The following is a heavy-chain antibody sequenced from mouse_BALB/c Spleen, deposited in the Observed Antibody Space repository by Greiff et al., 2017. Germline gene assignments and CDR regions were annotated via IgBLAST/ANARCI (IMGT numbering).Heavy chain of an antibody. J-gene: IGHJ3*01. V-gene: IGHV1S127*01. CDR1: GYTFTSYW. CDR3: TRSGYDYDRATGWPWFAY. Sequence: QVQLQQPGAELVKPGASVKMSCKASGYTFTSYWMHWVKQRPGQGLEWIGVIDPSDSYTSYNQKFKGKATLTVDTSSSTAYMQLSSLTSEDSAVYYCTRSGYDYDRATGWPWFAYWGQGTLVTVSA. D-gene: IGHD2-4*01. CDR2: IDPSDSYT.